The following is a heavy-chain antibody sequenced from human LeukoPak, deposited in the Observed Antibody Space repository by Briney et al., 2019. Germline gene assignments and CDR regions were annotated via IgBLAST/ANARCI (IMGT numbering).Heavy chain of an antibody. CDR1: RFTFSSYW. CDR2: IKQDGSEK. V-gene: IGHV3-7*03. D-gene: IGHD3-3*01. Sequence: PGGSLRLSCAASRFTFSSYWMTWVRQAPGKGLEWVAYIKQDGSEKHYVDSVKGRFTISRDNAKNSLFLQMNSLRAEDTAVYYCARQLYDFWSGYYHQGNWFDPWGQGTLVTVSS. J-gene: IGHJ5*02. CDR3: ARQLYDFWSGYYHQGNWFDP.